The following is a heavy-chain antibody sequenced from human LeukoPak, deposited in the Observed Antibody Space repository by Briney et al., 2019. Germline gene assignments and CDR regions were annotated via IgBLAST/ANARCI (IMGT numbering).Heavy chain of an antibody. Sequence: SGTLSLTCTVSGDSVTSGGYFWTWIRQHTGKCLEWVGYISNSGTTSYNPSLKSRVSISVDTSNNQFSLRLSSVTATDTAVYYCARDVVVTSSPDAFDIWGQGTMVTVSS. CDR3: ARDVVVTSSPDAFDI. CDR1: GDSVTSGGYF. CDR2: ISNSGTT. V-gene: IGHV4-31*03. J-gene: IGHJ3*02. D-gene: IGHD2-21*02.